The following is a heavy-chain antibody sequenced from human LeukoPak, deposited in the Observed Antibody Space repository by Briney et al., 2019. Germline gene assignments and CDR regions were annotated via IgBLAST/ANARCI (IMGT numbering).Heavy chain of an antibody. J-gene: IGHJ4*02. Sequence: GGSLRLSCAASGFIFSSYSMSWVPPAPGQGLEWDSDIGVSDGNKYYADAVKGRFTTSRNNSNNALYLQMNSLRAEDTAVYYCAVPQWELLNWGQGTLVTVSS. CDR2: IGVSDGNK. CDR1: GFIFSSYS. V-gene: IGHV3-23*01. D-gene: IGHD1-26*01. CDR3: AVPQWELLN.